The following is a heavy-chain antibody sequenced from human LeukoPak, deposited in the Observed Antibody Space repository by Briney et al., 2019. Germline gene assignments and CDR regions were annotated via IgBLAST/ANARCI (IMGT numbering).Heavy chain of an antibody. V-gene: IGHV4-59*01. CDR1: GASISSYY. D-gene: IGHD3-22*01. CDR2: IYYSGGT. CDR3: ARVGGYYDSSGYDY. Sequence: KASETLSLTCTVSGASISSYYWSWIRQPPGKGLEWIGYIYYSGGTNYNPALKSRVTISEDTSKNQISLKLSSVTAADTAVYYCARVGGYYDSSGYDYWGQGTLVTVSS. J-gene: IGHJ4*02.